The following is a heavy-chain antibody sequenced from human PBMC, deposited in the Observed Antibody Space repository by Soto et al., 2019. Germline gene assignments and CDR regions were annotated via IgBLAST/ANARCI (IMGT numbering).Heavy chain of an antibody. D-gene: IGHD3-3*01. J-gene: IGHJ4*02. CDR1: GGSISSGDYY. Sequence: SETLSLTCTVSGGSISSGDYYWSWIRQPPGKGLEWIGYIYYSGSTYYNPSLKSRVTISVDTSKNQFSLKLSSVTAADTAVYYCARGVTIFGVVNQFDYWGQGTLVTSPQ. CDR2: IYYSGST. CDR3: ARGVTIFGVVNQFDY. V-gene: IGHV4-30-4*01.